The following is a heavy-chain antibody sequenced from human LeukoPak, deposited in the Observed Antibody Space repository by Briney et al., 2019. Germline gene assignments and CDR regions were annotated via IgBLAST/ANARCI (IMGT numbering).Heavy chain of an antibody. CDR2: ISGSGSST. Sequence: GGSLRLSCAASGFTFSNYAMSWVRQAPGKGLEWVSAISGSGSSTYYADSVKGRFTISRDNSKNTVYLLMNSLRAEDTAVYYCAKRRSSSSSRDCWGQGTLVTVSS. D-gene: IGHD6-6*01. CDR3: AKRRSSSSSRDC. J-gene: IGHJ4*02. V-gene: IGHV3-23*01. CDR1: GFTFSNYA.